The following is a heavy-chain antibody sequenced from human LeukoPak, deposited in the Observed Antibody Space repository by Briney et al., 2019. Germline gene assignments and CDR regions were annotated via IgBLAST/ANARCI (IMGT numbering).Heavy chain of an antibody. CDR2: IYSGGSK. D-gene: IGHD3-10*01. CDR1: GFTVSSNY. CDR3: ARDRGYYYYYGMDV. J-gene: IGHJ6*02. Sequence: GGSLRLSCAASGFTVSSNYMSWVRQAPGQGLEWVSVIYSGGSKYYADSVKSRFTISRDNSKNTLYLQMSSLRAEDTAVYYCARDRGYYYYYGMDVWGQGTTVTVSS. V-gene: IGHV3-53*01.